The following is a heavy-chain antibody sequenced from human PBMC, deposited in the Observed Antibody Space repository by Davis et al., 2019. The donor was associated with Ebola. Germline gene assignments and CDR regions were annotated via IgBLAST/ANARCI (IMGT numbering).Heavy chain of an antibody. CDR3: VASAGTVGKFDY. Sequence: ASVKVSCKASGYTFTSYGISWVRQAPGQGLEWMGWISAYNGNTNYAQKLQGRVTMTTDTSTSTAYMELRSLRSDDTAVYYCVASAGTVGKFDYWGQGTRVTVSS. D-gene: IGHD1-14*01. V-gene: IGHV1-18*01. CDR2: ISAYNGNT. J-gene: IGHJ4*01. CDR1: GYTFTSYG.